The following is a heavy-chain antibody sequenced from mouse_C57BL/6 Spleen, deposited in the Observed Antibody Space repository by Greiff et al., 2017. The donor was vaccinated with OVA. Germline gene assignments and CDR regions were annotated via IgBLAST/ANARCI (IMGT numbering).Heavy chain of an antibody. CDR2: IYPGVGDT. V-gene: IGHV1-82*01. Sequence: VQLQQSGPELVKPGASVKISCKASGYAFSSSWMNWVKQRPGKGLEWIGRIYPGVGDTNYNGKFKGKATLTADKSSSTAYMQLSSLTSEDSAVYFCARGCGYYPYWYFDVWGTGTTVTVSA. CDR1: GYAFSSSW. D-gene: IGHD2-3*01. CDR3: ARGCGYYPYWYFDV. J-gene: IGHJ1*03.